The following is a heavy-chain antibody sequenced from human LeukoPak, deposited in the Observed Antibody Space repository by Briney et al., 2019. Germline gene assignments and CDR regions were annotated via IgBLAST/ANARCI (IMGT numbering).Heavy chain of an antibody. Sequence: SETLSLTCTVSGGSISSPNYYWGWIRQPPGKGLEWIGNIFYSGRTYYNPSFKSRVTISVDTSKNQFSLRLSSVTATDTAVYYCARLALVVAALWGQGTLVTVSS. CDR1: GGSISSPNYY. CDR3: ARLALVVAAL. D-gene: IGHD2-15*01. J-gene: IGHJ4*02. CDR2: IFYSGRT. V-gene: IGHV4-39*01.